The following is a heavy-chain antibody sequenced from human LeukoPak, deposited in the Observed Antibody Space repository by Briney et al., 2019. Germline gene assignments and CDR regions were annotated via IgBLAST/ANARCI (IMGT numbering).Heavy chain of an antibody. D-gene: IGHD2-15*01. V-gene: IGHV1-69*13. CDR1: GGTFSSYA. Sequence: SVKVSCKASGGTFSSYAISWVRQAPGQGLEWMGGIIPIFGTANYAQKFQGRVTITADESTSTTYMELSSLRSEDTAVYYCARSLGVVAATWYYYYMDVWGKGTTVTVSS. CDR3: ARSLGVVAATWYYYYMDV. J-gene: IGHJ6*03. CDR2: IIPIFGTA.